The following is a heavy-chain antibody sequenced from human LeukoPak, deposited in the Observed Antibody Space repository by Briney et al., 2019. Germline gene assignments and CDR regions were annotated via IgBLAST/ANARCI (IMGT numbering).Heavy chain of an antibody. CDR2: MNPNSGNT. D-gene: IGHD7-27*01. CDR1: GYTFTSYD. V-gene: IGHV1-8*03. J-gene: IGHJ3*02. Sequence: ASVKVSCKASGYTFTSYDINWVRQATGQGLEWMGWMNPNSGNTGYAQKFQGRVTITRNTSISTAYMELSSLRSEDTAVYYCARGRLGIGAFDIWGQGTMVTVSS. CDR3: ARGRLGIGAFDI.